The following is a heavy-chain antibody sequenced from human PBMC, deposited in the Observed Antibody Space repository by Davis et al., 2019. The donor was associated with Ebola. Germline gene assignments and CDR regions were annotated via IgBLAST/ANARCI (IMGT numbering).Heavy chain of an antibody. CDR3: VGDPGGMIAKFDY. Sequence: GESLKISCAASGFTFSNFGMHWVRQTPGKGLDWVAFIRYNGGSIYYADSVKGRFTISRDNSKNTLYLRMNTLRPEDTAVYYCVGDPGGMIAKFDYWGQGTLVTVSS. V-gene: IGHV3-30*02. J-gene: IGHJ4*02. CDR1: GFTFSNFG. D-gene: IGHD1-26*01. CDR2: IRYNGGSI.